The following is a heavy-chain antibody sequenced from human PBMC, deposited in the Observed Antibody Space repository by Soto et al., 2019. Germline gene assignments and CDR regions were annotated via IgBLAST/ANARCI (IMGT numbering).Heavy chain of an antibody. V-gene: IGHV3-53*01. CDR3: ARSQVVPAAQD. CDR2: IDSGGST. CDR1: GFTVSSNY. D-gene: IGHD2-2*01. J-gene: IGHJ4*02. Sequence: EVQLVESGGGLIQPGGSLRLSCAASGFTVSSNYMSWVRQAPGKGLEWVSVIDSGGSTYYADAVKGRFNISRDNSKNTLNVQMNSLRAEDTAVYYCARSQVVPAAQDWGQGTLVTVSS.